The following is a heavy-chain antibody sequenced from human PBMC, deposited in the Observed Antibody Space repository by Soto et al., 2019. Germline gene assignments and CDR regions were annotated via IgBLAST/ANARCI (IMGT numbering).Heavy chain of an antibody. CDR3: ARVPPATYCDFWSGSPEYYYYYMDV. CDR2: IYYSGST. Sequence: PSETLSLTCTVSGGSISSGGYYWSWIRQHPGKGLEWIGYIYYSGSTYYNPSLKSRVTISVDTSKNQFSLKLSSVTAADTAVYYCARVPPATYCDFWSGSPEYYYYYMDVWGKGTTVTVSS. D-gene: IGHD3-3*01. V-gene: IGHV4-31*03. J-gene: IGHJ6*03. CDR1: GGSISSGGYY.